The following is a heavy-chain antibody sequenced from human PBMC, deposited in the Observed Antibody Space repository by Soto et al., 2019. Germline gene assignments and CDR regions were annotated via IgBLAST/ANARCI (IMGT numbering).Heavy chain of an antibody. CDR2: IWYDGSNQ. CDR3: AKAGAYCSGGSCYGHNWLDP. J-gene: IGHJ5*02. Sequence: QVQLVESGGGVVQPGRSLRLSCAASGFTFSSFAMHWVRQAPGKGLEWVAVIWYDGSNQEYADSVKGRFTISRDNSKNTXYXLMNSLRDEDTAVYHCAKAGAYCSGGSCYGHNWLDPWGQGTLVTVSS. CDR1: GFTFSSFA. V-gene: IGHV3-33*06. D-gene: IGHD2-15*01.